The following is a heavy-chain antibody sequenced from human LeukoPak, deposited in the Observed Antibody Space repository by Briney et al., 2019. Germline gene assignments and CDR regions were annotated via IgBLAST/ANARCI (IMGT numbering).Heavy chain of an antibody. J-gene: IGHJ4*02. CDR1: GFTFSRNA. D-gene: IGHD6-13*01. V-gene: IGHV3-21*01. CDR3: ARPLDSSNNYFDY. CDR2: ISSSSNYM. Sequence: GGSLRLSCAASGFTFSRNAMNWVRQAPGKGLEWVSFISSSSNYMSYADSVKGRFTISRDNAKNSLYLQMNSLRAEDTAVHYCARPLDSSNNYFDYWGQGTLVTVSA.